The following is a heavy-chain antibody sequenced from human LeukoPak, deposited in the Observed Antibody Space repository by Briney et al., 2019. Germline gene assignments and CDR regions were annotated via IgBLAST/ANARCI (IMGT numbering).Heavy chain of an antibody. V-gene: IGHV1-2*02. J-gene: IGHJ4*02. CDR1: GYTFTGYY. CDR3: ARGNFWSGYYPLDY. CDR2: INPNSGGT. D-gene: IGHD3-3*01. Sequence: GASVKVSCKASGYTFTGYYMHWVRQAPGQGLEWMGWINPNSGGTNYAQKFQGRVTMTRDTSISTAYVELNWLRSDDTAVYYCARGNFWSGYYPLDYWGQGTLVTVSS.